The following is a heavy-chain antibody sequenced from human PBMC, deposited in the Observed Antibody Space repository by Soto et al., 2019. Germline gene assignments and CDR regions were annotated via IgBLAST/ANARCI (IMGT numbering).Heavy chain of an antibody. J-gene: IGHJ4*02. D-gene: IGHD3-22*01. CDR2: ISASDGST. CDR3: AHSTHTYYYDSSGYSGYFDY. V-gene: IGHV3-23*01. CDR1: KFTFSSYA. Sequence: GGSLRLSCAASKFTFSSYAMSWVRQAPGKGLEWVSGISASDGSTYYADSVRGRFTISRDDPKNTLYLQMTNMDPVDTATYYCAHSTHTYYYDSSGYSGYFDYWGQGTLVTVSS.